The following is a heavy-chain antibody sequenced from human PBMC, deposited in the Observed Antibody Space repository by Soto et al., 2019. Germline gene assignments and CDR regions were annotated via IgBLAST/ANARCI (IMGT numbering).Heavy chain of an antibody. Sequence: EVQVVESGGGLVQPGGSLRLSCVASEFTFSNYWMHWVRQAPGKGLVWVSRIYTDGTSKTYADSVKGRFTISRDNAKNTLHLQMNSLRVEDTAVYYCARGYQHGMDVWGQGTTVTVPS. CDR3: ARGYQHGMDV. CDR1: EFTFSNYW. J-gene: IGHJ6*02. D-gene: IGHD2-2*01. CDR2: IYTDGTSK. V-gene: IGHV3-74*03.